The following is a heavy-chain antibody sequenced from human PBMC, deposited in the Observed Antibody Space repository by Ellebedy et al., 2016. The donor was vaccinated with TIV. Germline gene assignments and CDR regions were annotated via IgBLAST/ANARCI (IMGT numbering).Heavy chain of an antibody. V-gene: IGHV5-51*01. CDR1: GYSFTNYW. D-gene: IGHD2-2*01. J-gene: IGHJ5*02. CDR3: ARRALMGTSSPRSSFDP. CDR2: IYPGDSDT. Sequence: ASVKVSCKASGYSFTNYWIGWVRQMPGKGLECMGLIYPGDSDTRYSPSFQGQVTISADKSITTAYLQWRSLKTSDTAMYYCARRALMGTSSPRSSFDPWGQGTLVTVSS.